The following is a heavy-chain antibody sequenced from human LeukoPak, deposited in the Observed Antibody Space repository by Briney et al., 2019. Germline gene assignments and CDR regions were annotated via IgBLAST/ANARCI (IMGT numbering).Heavy chain of an antibody. CDR2: ISAYNGNT. CDR3: ARVGDILTGYSYHNWFDP. CDR1: GYTFSSYG. D-gene: IGHD3-9*01. Sequence: GASVKVSCKASGYTFSSYGISWVRQAPGQGLGWMGWISAYNGNTNYAQKLQGRVTMTTDTSTSTAYMELRSLRSDDTAVYYCARVGDILTGYSYHNWFDPWGQGTLVTVSS. J-gene: IGHJ5*02. V-gene: IGHV1-18*01.